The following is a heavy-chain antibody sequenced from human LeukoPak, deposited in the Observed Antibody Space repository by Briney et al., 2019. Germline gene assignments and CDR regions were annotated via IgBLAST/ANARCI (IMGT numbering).Heavy chain of an antibody. V-gene: IGHV1-18*01. Sequence: ASVKVSCKASGYTFTSYGISWVRQAPGQGLEWMGWISAYNGNTNYAQKLQGRVTMTTDTSTSTAYMELRSLRSDDTAVYYCARVHDSSGYYAPRQYHFDYWGQGTLVTVSS. CDR1: GYTFTSYG. CDR2: ISAYNGNT. D-gene: IGHD3-22*01. CDR3: ARVHDSSGYYAPRQYHFDY. J-gene: IGHJ4*02.